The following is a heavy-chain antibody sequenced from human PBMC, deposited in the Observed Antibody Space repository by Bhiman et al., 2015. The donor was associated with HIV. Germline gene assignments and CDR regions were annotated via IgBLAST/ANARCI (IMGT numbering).Heavy chain of an antibody. CDR2: IYSGGNT. J-gene: IGHJ4*02. CDR3: AKDALQGRFDD. CDR1: GFIVSSNY. Sequence: EVQLVESGGGLVQPGGSLGLSCAASGFIVSSNYMSWVRQAPGKGLEWVSVIYSGGNTYYADSVKGRFTISRDNSKNTLYLQMSSLRTEDTALYYCAKDALQGRFDDWGQGTLVTVSS. V-gene: IGHV3-53*04.